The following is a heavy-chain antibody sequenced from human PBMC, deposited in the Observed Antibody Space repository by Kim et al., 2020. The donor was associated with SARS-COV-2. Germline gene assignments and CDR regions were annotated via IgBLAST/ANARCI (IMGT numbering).Heavy chain of an antibody. J-gene: IGHJ6*02. CDR3: ARGHRRIIAAAGIGYYYGMDV. D-gene: IGHD6-13*01. Sequence: RFTISRDKPKNTLYLQMNSLRAEDTAVYYCARGHRRIIAAAGIGYYYGMDVWGQGTTVTVSS. V-gene: IGHV3-66*01.